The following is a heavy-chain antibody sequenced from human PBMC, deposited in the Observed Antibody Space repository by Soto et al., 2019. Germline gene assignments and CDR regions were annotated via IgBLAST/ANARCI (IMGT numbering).Heavy chain of an antibody. Sequence: WVPLRLPCTVSGGTISSFGSHWVRKTPGKGLEWVAVISYDGSNKYYADSVQGRFTISRDNSKNTLYLQMNSLRAEDTAVYYCAKCPYYDFWSGYYTLDYWGQGTLVTVSS. CDR2: ISYDGSNK. CDR1: GGTISSFG. V-gene: IGHV3-30*18. J-gene: IGHJ4*02. D-gene: IGHD3-3*01. CDR3: AKCPYYDFWSGYYTLDY.